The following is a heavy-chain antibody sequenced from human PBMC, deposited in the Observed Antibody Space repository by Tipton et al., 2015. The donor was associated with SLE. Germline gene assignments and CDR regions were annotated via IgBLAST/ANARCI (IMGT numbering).Heavy chain of an antibody. CDR3: ARDLADYGMDV. Sequence: SLRLSCAASGFTFSSYAMHWVRQAPGKGLEWVAVISYDGGNKYYADSVKGRFTISRDNSKNTLYLQMNSLRTEDTAVYYCARDLADYGMDVWGQGTTVTVSS. CDR1: GFTFSSYA. CDR2: ISYDGGNK. V-gene: IGHV3-30*04. D-gene: IGHD3-16*01. J-gene: IGHJ6*02.